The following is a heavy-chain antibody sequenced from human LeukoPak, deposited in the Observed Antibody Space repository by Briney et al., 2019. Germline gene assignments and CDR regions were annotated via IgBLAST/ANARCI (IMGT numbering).Heavy chain of an antibody. CDR3: AKDVTYYDILTGYGFDY. D-gene: IGHD3-9*01. Sequence: GGSLRLSCAASGFTFSDYYMSWIRQAPGKGLEWVSYISSSGNIIYYADSVKGRFTISRDNAKNTLYLQMNSLRAEDTAVYYCAKDVTYYDILTGYGFDYWGQGTLVTVSS. CDR2: ISSSGNII. J-gene: IGHJ4*02. CDR1: GFTFSDYY. V-gene: IGHV3-11*04.